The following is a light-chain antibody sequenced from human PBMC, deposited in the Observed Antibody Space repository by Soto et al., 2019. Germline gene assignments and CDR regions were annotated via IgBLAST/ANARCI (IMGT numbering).Light chain of an antibody. J-gene: IGKJ5*01. Sequence: EIVLTQSPGTLSLSPGERATLSCRASQSVSSSYLAWYQQKPGQAPRLLIYGASSGATGIPDRFSGSGSGTDFTLTISRLEPEDFAVYYCQQYGSSPPTITFGQGKRLEIK. CDR2: GAS. V-gene: IGKV3-20*01. CDR1: QSVSSSY. CDR3: QQYGSSPPTIT.